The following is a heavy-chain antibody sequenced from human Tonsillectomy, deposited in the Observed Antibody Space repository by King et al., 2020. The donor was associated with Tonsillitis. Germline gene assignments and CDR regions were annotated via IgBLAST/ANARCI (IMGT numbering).Heavy chain of an antibody. CDR2: IYYSGST. Sequence: QVQLQESGPGLVKPSETLSLTCTVSGGSISSSSYYWGWIRQPPGKGLEWIGSIYYSGSTYYNPSLKSRVPISVDTSKNQVSLKLSSVTAADTAVYYCASQPYDYFWGSYPGIVGLPLTWFDPWGQGTLVTVSS. CDR3: ASQPYDYFWGSYPGIVGLPLTWFDP. D-gene: IGHD3-16*01. V-gene: IGHV4-39*01. CDR1: GGSISSSSYY. J-gene: IGHJ5*02.